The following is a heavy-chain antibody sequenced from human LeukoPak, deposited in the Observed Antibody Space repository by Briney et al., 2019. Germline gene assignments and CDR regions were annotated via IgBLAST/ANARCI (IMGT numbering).Heavy chain of an antibody. V-gene: IGHV1-69*01. CDR3: ARDPPGVPAAAYYYYGMDV. CDR1: GGTFSSYA. D-gene: IGHD2-2*01. J-gene: IGHJ6*04. Sequence: ASVKVSCKASGGTFSSYAISWVRQAPGQGLEWMGGIIPIFGTANYAQKFQGRATITADESTSTAYMELSSLRSEDTAVYYCARDPPGVPAAAYYYYGMDVWGKGTTVTVSS. CDR2: IIPIFGTA.